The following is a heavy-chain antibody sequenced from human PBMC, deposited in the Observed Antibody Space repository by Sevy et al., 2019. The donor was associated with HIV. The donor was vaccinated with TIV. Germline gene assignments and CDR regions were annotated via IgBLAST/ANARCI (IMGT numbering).Heavy chain of an antibody. J-gene: IGHJ4*02. CDR2: MRFDGTIK. D-gene: IGHD2-21*02. Sequence: GGSLRLSCAASGFTFSTYGMHWVRQAPGRGLEWVAFMRFDGTIKYHTDSVKGRFTISRDNSKNTLYLKMNSLRAEDTAVYYCARKMELLVPDYWGQGTLVTVSS. CDR1: GFTFSTYG. V-gene: IGHV3-30*02. CDR3: ARKMELLVPDY.